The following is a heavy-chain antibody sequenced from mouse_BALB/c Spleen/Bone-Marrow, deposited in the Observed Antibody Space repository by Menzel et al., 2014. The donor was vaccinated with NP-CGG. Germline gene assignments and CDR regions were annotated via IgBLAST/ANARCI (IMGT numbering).Heavy chain of an antibody. J-gene: IGHJ4*01. CDR3: ARSPYDYAAMDY. Sequence: DVKLVESGGGLVQPGGSRKLSCAASGFTFSSFGMHWVRQAPEKGLEWVAYISSGSSTIYYADTVKGRFTISRDNPKNTLFLQMTNLRSEDTDMYYCARSPYDYAAMDYWGQGTSVTVSS. CDR1: GFTFSSFG. V-gene: IGHV5-17*02. D-gene: IGHD2-4*01. CDR2: ISSGSSTI.